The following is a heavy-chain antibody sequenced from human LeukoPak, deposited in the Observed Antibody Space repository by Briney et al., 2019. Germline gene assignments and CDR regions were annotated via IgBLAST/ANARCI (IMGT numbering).Heavy chain of an antibody. CDR2: ISSSGGST. J-gene: IGHJ4*02. CDR3: ARCSGWAFKN. Sequence: GGSLRLSCAASGFTFSSYAMHWVRQAPGKGLEYVSAISSSGGSTYYANSVKGRFTISRDSAKNSLYLQMDSLRVEDTAIYYCARCSGWAFKNWGQGTLVTVSS. D-gene: IGHD6-19*01. V-gene: IGHV3-64*01. CDR1: GFTFSSYA.